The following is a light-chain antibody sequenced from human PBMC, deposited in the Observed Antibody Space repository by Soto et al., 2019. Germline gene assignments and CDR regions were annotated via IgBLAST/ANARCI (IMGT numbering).Light chain of an antibody. CDR1: QSVSSSY. CDR2: GAS. V-gene: IGKV3-20*01. CDR3: QQYCSSPYT. Sequence: EIVLTQSPGTLSLSPGERATLSCRASQSVSSSYLAWYQQKLGQAPRLLIYGASSRATGIPDRFSGSGSGTDFTLTISRLEPEDFAVYYCQQYCSSPYTFGQGTKLEIK. J-gene: IGKJ2*01.